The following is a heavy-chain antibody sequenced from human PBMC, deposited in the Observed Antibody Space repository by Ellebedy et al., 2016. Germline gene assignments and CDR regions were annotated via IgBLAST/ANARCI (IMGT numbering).Heavy chain of an antibody. D-gene: IGHD6-19*01. J-gene: IGHJ4*02. Sequence: GGSLRLSCAASGLTFSSNWMTWVRQAPGKGLEWVANIKQDGSDKNYMDSVKGRFTISRDNAKNSLYLQMNSLRAEDTAVYYCARGSGWYPDWGQGTPVTVSS. V-gene: IGHV3-7*01. CDR3: ARGSGWYPD. CDR2: IKQDGSDK. CDR1: GLTFSSNW.